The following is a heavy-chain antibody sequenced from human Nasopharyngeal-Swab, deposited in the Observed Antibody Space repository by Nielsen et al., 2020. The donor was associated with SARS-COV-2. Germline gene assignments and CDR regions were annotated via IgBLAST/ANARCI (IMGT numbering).Heavy chain of an antibody. V-gene: IGHV4-34*01. J-gene: IGHJ4*02. CDR2: INHSGST. CDR1: GGSISSYY. D-gene: IGHD3-22*01. Sequence: SETLSLTCTVSGGSISSYYWSWIRQPPGKGLEWIGEINHSGSTNYNPSLKSRVTISVDTSKNQFSLKLSSVTAADTAVYYCARCPFAGWLNDYWGQGTLVTVSS. CDR3: ARCPFAGWLNDY.